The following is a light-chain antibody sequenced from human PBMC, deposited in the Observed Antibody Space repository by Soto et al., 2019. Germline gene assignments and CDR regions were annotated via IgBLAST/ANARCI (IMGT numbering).Light chain of an antibody. V-gene: IGLV2-14*01. J-gene: IGLJ3*02. CDR2: EVS. CDR1: SNDIGAFNY. Sequence: QSALTQPASVSGSPGQSITISCTGTSNDIGAFNYVSWYQQHPGKAPTLMISEVSNRPSGVSNRFSGSKSGNTASLTISGLQAEDEADYYCSSYTSSSTLVFGGGTKLTVL. CDR3: SSYTSSSTLV.